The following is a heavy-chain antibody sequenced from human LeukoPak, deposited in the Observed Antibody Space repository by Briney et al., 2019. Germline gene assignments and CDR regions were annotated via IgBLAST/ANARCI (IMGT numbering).Heavy chain of an antibody. CDR1: GFSFSIYG. Sequence: RTGGTLRLSCAASGFSFSIYGMSCVRQAPGKGLEWVSSISSNGNSTYYADSVKGRFTISRDNSYNSLYLQMNSLRAEDTAVYYCTRGIDLPFYWGQGTLVTVSS. CDR2: ISSNGNST. V-gene: IGHV3-21*01. D-gene: IGHD3-9*01. CDR3: TRGIDLPFY. J-gene: IGHJ4*02.